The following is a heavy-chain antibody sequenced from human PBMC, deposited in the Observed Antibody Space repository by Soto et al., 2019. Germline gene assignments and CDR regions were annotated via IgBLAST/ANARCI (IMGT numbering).Heavy chain of an antibody. D-gene: IGHD3-22*01. CDR2: IIPIFGTA. CDR3: ARDGYYYDSSGYYEDDYFDY. CDR1: GGTFSSYA. J-gene: IGHJ4*02. V-gene: IGHV1-69*01. Sequence: QVQLVQSGAEVKKPGSSVKVSCKASGGTFSSYAISWVRQAPGQGLEWMGGIIPIFGTANYAQKFQGRVTITADESTSTAYMELSSPRSEDTAVYYCARDGYYYDSSGYYEDDYFDYWGQGTLVTVSS.